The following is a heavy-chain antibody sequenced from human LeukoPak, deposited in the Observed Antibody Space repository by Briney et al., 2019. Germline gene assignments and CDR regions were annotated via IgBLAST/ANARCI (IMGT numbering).Heavy chain of an antibody. CDR3: AREGGQWLVSNWFDP. CDR1: GGSISTSSYY. V-gene: IGHV4-39*07. Sequence: SETLSLTCTVSGGSISTSSYYGGWIRQPPGKGLEWIGSIYYSGSTYYNPSLKSRVTISVDTSKNQFSLKLSSVTAADTAVYYCAREGGQWLVSNWFDPWGQGTLVTVSS. J-gene: IGHJ5*02. D-gene: IGHD6-19*01. CDR2: IYYSGST.